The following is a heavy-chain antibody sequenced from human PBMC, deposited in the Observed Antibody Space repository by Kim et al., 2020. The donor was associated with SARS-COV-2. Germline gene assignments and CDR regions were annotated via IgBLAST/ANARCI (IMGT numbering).Heavy chain of an antibody. V-gene: IGHV4-39*01. J-gene: IGHJ3*02. Sequence: SETLSLTCTVSGGSISSSSYYWGWIRQPPGKGLEWIGSIYYSGSTYYNPSLKSRVTISVDTSKNQFSLKLSSVTAADTAVYYCARHGPRAMVRGVTGRDRSAFDIWGQGTMVTVSS. CDR1: GGSISSSSYY. CDR3: ARHGPRAMVRGVTGRDRSAFDI. CDR2: IYYSGST. D-gene: IGHD3-10*01.